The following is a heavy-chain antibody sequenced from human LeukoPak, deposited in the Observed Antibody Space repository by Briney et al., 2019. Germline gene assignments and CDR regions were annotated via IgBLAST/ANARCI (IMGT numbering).Heavy chain of an antibody. CDR1: GLTFDDYA. V-gene: IGHV3-9*01. J-gene: IGHJ4*02. CDR3: AKDLSSWYNFDY. D-gene: IGHD6-13*01. CDR2: ISWNSGSI. Sequence: PGGSLRLSCAASGLTFDDYAMHWVRQAPGKGLEWVSGISWNSGSIGYADSVKGRFTISRDNAKNSLYLQMNSLRAEDTALYYCAKDLSSWYNFDYWGQGTLVTVSS.